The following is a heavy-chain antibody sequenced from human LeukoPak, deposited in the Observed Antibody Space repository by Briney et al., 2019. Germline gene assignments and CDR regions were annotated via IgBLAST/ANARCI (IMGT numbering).Heavy chain of an antibody. CDR3: ASGNWNDRAFDI. Sequence: GGSLRLSCAASGFTFSGYWMSWVRQAPGKGLEWVANIKQDGSERYYVDSVKGRFTISRDNAKNSLYLQMNSLRAEDTAVYYCASGNWNDRAFDIWGQGTMVTVSS. CDR1: GFTFSGYW. V-gene: IGHV3-7*01. J-gene: IGHJ3*02. CDR2: IKQDGSER. D-gene: IGHD1-20*01.